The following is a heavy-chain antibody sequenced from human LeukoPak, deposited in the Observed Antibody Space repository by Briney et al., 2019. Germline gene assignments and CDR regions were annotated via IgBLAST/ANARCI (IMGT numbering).Heavy chain of an antibody. V-gene: IGHV3-74*01. CDR2: INSDGSST. D-gene: IGHD6-19*01. J-gene: IGHJ4*02. Sequence: AGGSLRLSCAASGFTFSSHWMHWVRQAPGKGLVWVSRINSDGSSTSYADSVKGRFTISRDNAKNTLYLQMNSLRAEDTAVYYCARGYTSGWYYFDYWGQGTLVTVSS. CDR1: GFTFSSHW. CDR3: ARGYTSGWYYFDY.